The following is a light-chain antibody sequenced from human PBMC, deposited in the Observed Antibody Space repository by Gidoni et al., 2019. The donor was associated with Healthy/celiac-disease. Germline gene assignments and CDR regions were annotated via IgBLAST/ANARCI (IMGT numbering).Light chain of an antibody. CDR3: QQSYSTPVYT. J-gene: IGKJ2*01. CDR1: QGISSY. CDR2: AAS. V-gene: IGKV1-39*01. Sequence: DIHMTQSPSPLSASVGDRVTITRRASQGISSYLNWYQQKPGKAPKLLIYAASSLQSGVPSRFSGSASGTDFTLTISSLQHEDFVTYYCQQSYSTPVYTFGQGTKLEIK.